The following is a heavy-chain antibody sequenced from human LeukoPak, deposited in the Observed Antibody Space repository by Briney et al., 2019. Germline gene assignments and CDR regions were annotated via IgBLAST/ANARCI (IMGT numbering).Heavy chain of an antibody. CDR1: GFTFSNYG. J-gene: IGHJ6*03. Sequence: GGTLRLSCAVSGFTFSNYGMSWVRQAPGKGLEWVSAISGSGGNTYYADSVKGRFTISRDNSKNTLYLQMNSLRAEDTAVYYCARETNYYGSGSYSPVYYYYYMDVWGKGTTVTISS. D-gene: IGHD3-10*01. CDR3: ARETNYYGSGSYSPVYYYYYMDV. CDR2: ISGSGGNT. V-gene: IGHV3-23*01.